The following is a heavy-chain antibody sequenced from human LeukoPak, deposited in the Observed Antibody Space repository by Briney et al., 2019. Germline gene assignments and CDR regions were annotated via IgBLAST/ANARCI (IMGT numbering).Heavy chain of an antibody. CDR1: DGSISSSSYY. CDR2: IYYSGST. CDR3: ARHERPSGYSGGFDY. J-gene: IGHJ4*02. V-gene: IGHV4-39*01. D-gene: IGHD5-12*01. Sequence: PSETLSLTCTVSDGSISSSSYYWGWIRQPPGKRLEWIGSIYYSGSTNYNPSLKSRVTISVDTSKNQFSLKLSSVTAADTAVYYCARHERPSGYSGGFDYWGQGTLVTVSS.